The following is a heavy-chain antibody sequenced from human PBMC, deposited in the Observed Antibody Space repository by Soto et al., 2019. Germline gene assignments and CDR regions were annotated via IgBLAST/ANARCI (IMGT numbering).Heavy chain of an antibody. Sequence: GGSLRLSCAASGFTFSSYGMHWVRQAPGKGLEWVAVISYDGSNKYYADSVKGRFTISRDNAKNTLYLQMNSLRAEDTAIYYCAKRCSNRFLEPRDYFDYWGQGTLVADSA. D-gene: IGHD3-3*01. V-gene: IGHV3-30*18. J-gene: IGHJ4*02. CDR1: GFTFSSYG. CDR3: AKRCSNRFLEPRDYFDY. CDR2: ISYDGSNK.